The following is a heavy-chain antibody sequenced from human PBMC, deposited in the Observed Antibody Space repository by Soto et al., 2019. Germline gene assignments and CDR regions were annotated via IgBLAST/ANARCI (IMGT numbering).Heavy chain of an antibody. J-gene: IGHJ6*02. Sequence: GGSLRLSCAASGFTFSSYWMSWVRQAPGKGLEWVANIKQDGSEKYYVDSVKGRFTISRDNAKNSLYLHMNSLRAEDTAVYYCASGTLYGLYYYGMDVWGQGTTVTVSS. V-gene: IGHV3-7*01. CDR3: ASGTLYGLYYYGMDV. CDR2: IKQDGSEK. CDR1: GFTFSSYW. D-gene: IGHD2-8*01.